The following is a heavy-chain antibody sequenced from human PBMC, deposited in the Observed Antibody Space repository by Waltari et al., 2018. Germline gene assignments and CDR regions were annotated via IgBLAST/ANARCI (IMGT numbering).Heavy chain of an antibody. CDR1: GGSISSYY. J-gene: IGHJ4*02. CDR3: ARGGSGFDY. D-gene: IGHD3-10*01. CDR2: IYYSGST. V-gene: IGHV4-59*01. Sequence: QVQLQASGPGLVKPSETLSLTCTVSGGSISSYYWSWIRQPPGKGLEWIGYIYYSGSTNYNPSLKSRVTISVDTSKNQFSLKLSSVTAADTAVYYCARGGSGFDYWGQGTLVTVSS.